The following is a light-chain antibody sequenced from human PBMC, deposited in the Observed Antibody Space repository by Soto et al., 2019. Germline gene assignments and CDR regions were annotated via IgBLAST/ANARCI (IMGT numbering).Light chain of an antibody. CDR3: QQYGRSPFT. Sequence: EIAMTQSPGTLSLSPGETATLSCRASQSVSSNYVAWFHQKPGQAPRLLIYGASSRATGVPDRFSASGSGTDFTLTISRLEAEDFAVYYCQQYGRSPFTFGPGTKVDIK. V-gene: IGKV3-20*01. CDR1: QSVSSNY. CDR2: GAS. J-gene: IGKJ3*01.